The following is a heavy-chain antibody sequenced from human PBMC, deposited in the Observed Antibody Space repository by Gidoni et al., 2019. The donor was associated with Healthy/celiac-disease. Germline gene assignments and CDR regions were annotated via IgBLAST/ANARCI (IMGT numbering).Heavy chain of an antibody. V-gene: IGHV4-34*01. J-gene: IGHJ6*02. CDR1: GGSFSGYY. CDR3: ARRNVLRFLEWLHGGMDV. CDR2: INHSGST. D-gene: IGHD3-3*01. Sequence: QVQLQQWGAGLLKPSETLSLTCAVYGGSFSGYYWSWIRQPPGKGLEWIGEINHSGSTNYNPSLKSRVTISVDTSKNQFSLKLSSVTAADTAVYYCARRNVLRFLEWLHGGMDVWGQGTTVTVSS.